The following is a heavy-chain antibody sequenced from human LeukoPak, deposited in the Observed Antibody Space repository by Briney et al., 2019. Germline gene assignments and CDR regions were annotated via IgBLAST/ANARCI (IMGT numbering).Heavy chain of an antibody. J-gene: IGHJ1*01. V-gene: IGHV4-34*01. D-gene: IGHD6-13*01. CDR2: INHSGST. Sequence: PSETLSLTCTVSGGSISSYYWSWIRQPPGKGLEWIGEINHSGSTNYNPSLKSRVTISVDTSKNQFSLKLSSVTAADTAVYYCARAGIAAAGTIRGVKYFQHWGQGTLVTVSS. CDR1: GGSISSYY. CDR3: ARAGIAAAGTIRGVKYFQH.